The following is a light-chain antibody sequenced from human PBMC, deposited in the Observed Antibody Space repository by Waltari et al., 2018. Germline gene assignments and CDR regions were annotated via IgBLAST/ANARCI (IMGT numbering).Light chain of an antibody. Sequence: QAVVTQEPSLPVSPGGTVTLTCASSPGAVTSGHYPYWFQQKPSQPPRRRFYDTTNKHSWTPARFSGSLHGGKAALTLGGAQPEDEAEYNCLLTSSGVRVYGGGTKLTVL. J-gene: IGLJ3*02. CDR2: DTT. CDR3: LLTSSGVRV. V-gene: IGLV7-46*01. CDR1: PGAVTSGHY.